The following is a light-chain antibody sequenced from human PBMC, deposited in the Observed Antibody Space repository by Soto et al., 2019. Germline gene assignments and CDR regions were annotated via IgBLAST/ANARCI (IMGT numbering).Light chain of an antibody. CDR3: QQSYSTPIT. V-gene: IGKV1-39*01. J-gene: IGKJ5*01. CDR1: QSISSY. Sequence: IQMTQSPSRLSASVGDSFTSTCRASQSISSYLNWYQQKPGKAPKXXIYAASSLQSGVPSRFSGSGSGTDFTLTISSLQPEDFATYYCQQSYSTPITFGQGTRLEIK. CDR2: AAS.